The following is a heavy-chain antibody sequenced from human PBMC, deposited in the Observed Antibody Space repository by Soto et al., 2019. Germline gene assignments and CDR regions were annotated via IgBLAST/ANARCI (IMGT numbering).Heavy chain of an antibody. J-gene: IGHJ6*02. CDR3: ARGHYGMED. Sequence: PGGSLRLSCAVSGLTLSRYWMSWVRQAPGKGLEWVANINQDGSDKKYLDSVKGRFNVSRDIAKNSLKLQMKGLRVEDTAVYFCARGHYGMEDWGQGTTVTVSS. CDR1: GLTLSRYW. V-gene: IGHV3-7*05. CDR2: INQDGSDK.